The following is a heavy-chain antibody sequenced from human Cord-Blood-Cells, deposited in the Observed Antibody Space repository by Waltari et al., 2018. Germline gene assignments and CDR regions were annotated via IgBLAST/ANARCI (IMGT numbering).Heavy chain of an antibody. CDR3: ASRLGIG. Sequence: QVQLQQWGAGLLKPSETLSLTCAVYGGSSSGYYWSWIRQPPGKGLEWIGEINHSGSTNYNPSLKSRVTISVDTSKNQFSLKLSSVTAADTAVYYCASRLGIGWGQGTLVTVSS. D-gene: IGHD7-27*01. CDR2: INHSGST. CDR1: GGSSSGYY. V-gene: IGHV4-34*01. J-gene: IGHJ4*02.